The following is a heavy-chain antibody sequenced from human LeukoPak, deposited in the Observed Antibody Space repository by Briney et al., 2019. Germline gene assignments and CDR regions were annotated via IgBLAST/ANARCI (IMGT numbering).Heavy chain of an antibody. CDR3: AGLARDSSGYYMVRNNWFDP. Sequence: SVKVSCKASGGTFSSYAISWVRQAPGQGLEWMGRIIPIFGTANYAQKFQGRVTITTDESTSTAYMELSSLRSEDTAVYYCAGLARDSSGYYMVRNNWFDPWGQGTLVTVSS. CDR2: IIPIFGTA. D-gene: IGHD3-22*01. CDR1: GGTFSSYA. V-gene: IGHV1-69*05. J-gene: IGHJ5*02.